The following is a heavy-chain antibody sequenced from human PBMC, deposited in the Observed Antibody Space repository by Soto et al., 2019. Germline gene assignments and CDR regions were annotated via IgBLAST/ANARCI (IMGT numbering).Heavy chain of an antibody. V-gene: IGHV3-48*01. CDR3: ARDGCSGSNCLNWFDP. CDR1: GFTFSSYS. D-gene: IGHD2-15*01. J-gene: IGHJ5*02. Sequence: EVQLVESGGGLVQPGGSLRLSCAASGFTFSSYSMNWVRQAPGKGLEWVSYISSSSTTKYYADSVKGRFTISRDNAKNXLYLQMNSRRAEDTAVYCCARDGCSGSNCLNWFDPWGQGTLVTVSS. CDR2: ISSSSTTK.